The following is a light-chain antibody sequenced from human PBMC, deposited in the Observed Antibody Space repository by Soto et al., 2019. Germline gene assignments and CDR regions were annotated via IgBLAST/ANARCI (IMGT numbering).Light chain of an antibody. CDR2: DVS. CDR1: SSDVGGYNY. J-gene: IGLJ3*02. V-gene: IGLV2-14*01. CDR3: SSYTSSSAVWV. Sequence: QSALTQPASVSGSPGQSITISCTGTSSDVGGYNYVSWYQQHPGKAPKLMIYDVSNRPSGVSNRFSGSKSGNTASLTISGLQAGDEADYYCSSYTSSSAVWVFGGGTKLTVL.